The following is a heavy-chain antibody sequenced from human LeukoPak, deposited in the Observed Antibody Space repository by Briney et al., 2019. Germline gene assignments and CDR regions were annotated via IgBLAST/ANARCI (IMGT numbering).Heavy chain of an antibody. CDR3: ASSIDCSGGSCYLRQGGYYFDY. J-gene: IGHJ4*02. CDR1: GGTFSSYA. Sequence: SVKVSCKASGGTFSSYAISWVRQAPGQGLEWMGGIIPIFGTANYAQKIQGRVTITADESTSTAYMELSSLRSEDTAVYYCASSIDCSGGSCYLRQGGYYFDYWGQGTLVTVSS. V-gene: IGHV1-69*13. CDR2: IIPIFGTA. D-gene: IGHD2-15*01.